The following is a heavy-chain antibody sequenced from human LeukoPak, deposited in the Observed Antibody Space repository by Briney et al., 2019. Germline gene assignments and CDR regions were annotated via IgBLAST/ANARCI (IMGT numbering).Heavy chain of an antibody. CDR2: ITASGDST. Sequence: GGSLRLSCAGSGFPFSSYPISWVRQPPGKGLEWVSAITASGDSTYSADSVKGRFTISRDNSRNTLYLQMNSLRAEDTAVSYCAKLPRLSYGNYWGQGTLVTVSS. CDR1: GFPFSSYP. D-gene: IGHD3-10*01. J-gene: IGHJ4*02. V-gene: IGHV3-23*01. CDR3: AKLPRLSYGNY.